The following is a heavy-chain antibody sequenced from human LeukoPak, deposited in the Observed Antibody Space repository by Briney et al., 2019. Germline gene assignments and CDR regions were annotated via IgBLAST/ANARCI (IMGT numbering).Heavy chain of an antibody. CDR2: IKSKTDGGTT. Sequence: GGSLRLSCVVSGFTFSSYCMKWVRQAPGKGLEWVGHIKSKTDGGTTDYAAPVKGRFTISRDDSKNTLYLQMNSLKTEDTAVYYCARDFCVVGATCGIDYWGQGTLVTVSS. D-gene: IGHD1-26*01. CDR1: GFTFSSYC. CDR3: ARDFCVVGATCGIDY. J-gene: IGHJ4*02. V-gene: IGHV3-15*01.